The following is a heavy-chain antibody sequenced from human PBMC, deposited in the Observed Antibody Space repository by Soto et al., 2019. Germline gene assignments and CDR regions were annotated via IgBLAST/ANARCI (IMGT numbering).Heavy chain of an antibody. J-gene: IGHJ4*02. CDR1: GGSISSSSYY. CDR2: IYYSGST. V-gene: IGHV4-39*01. D-gene: IGHD5-12*01. CDR3: ASTRWLEFHYFEY. Sequence: PSETLSLTCTVSGGSISSSSYYWGWIRQPPGKGLEWIGSIYYSGSTYYNPSLKSRVTISVDTSKNQFSLKLSSVTAADTAVYYCASTRWLEFHYFEYWGQGTLVTVPS.